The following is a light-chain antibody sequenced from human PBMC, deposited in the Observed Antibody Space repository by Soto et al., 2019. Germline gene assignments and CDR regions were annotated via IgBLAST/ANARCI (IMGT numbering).Light chain of an antibody. CDR3: RQYGDSLWT. V-gene: IGKV3-20*01. J-gene: IGKJ1*01. Sequence: EVVLTQSPGTLSLSPGERATLSCRASQSVSSSYLAWYQQKSGQAPRLLIYGASSRATGIPDRFSASGSGTDFTLTISRLEPEDFAVYYCRQYGDSLWTFGQGTKVEIK. CDR1: QSVSSSY. CDR2: GAS.